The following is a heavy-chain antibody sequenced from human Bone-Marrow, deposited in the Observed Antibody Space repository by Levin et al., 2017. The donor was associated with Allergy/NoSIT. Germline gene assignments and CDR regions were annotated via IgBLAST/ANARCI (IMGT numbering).Heavy chain of an antibody. CDR2: IYHSGST. J-gene: IGHJ1*01. V-gene: IGHV4-30-2*01. Sequence: SETLSLTCAVSGGSISSGGYSWSWIRQPPGKGLEWIGYIYHSGSTYFNPSLKSRVTISVDRSKNQFSLKLSSVTAADTAVYYCARDSSTKYFQHWGQGTLVTVSS. D-gene: IGHD6-13*01. CDR3: ARDSSTKYFQH. CDR1: GGSISSGGYS.